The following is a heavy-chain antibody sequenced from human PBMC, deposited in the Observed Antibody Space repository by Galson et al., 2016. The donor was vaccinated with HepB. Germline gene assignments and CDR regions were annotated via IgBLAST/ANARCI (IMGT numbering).Heavy chain of an antibody. D-gene: IGHD5-12*01. Sequence: SETLSLTCTVSGGSINTYYWSWIRQPPGKGLEWVGYINYIGTTNYSPSLKSRVSLSVDTSKNQFSLRLTSVTAADTGVYFCARGRSPSWLRIMDVWGRGTTVAVTS. CDR2: INYIGTT. V-gene: IGHV4-59*12. CDR1: GGSINTYY. CDR3: ARGRSPSWLRIMDV. J-gene: IGHJ6*02.